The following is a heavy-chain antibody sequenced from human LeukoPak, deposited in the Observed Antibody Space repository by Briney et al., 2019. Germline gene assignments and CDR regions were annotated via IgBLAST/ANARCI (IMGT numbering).Heavy chain of an antibody. V-gene: IGHV1-69*13. D-gene: IGHD5-18*01. CDR3: AKDLMETAGRYFDF. CDR1: GGTFSSYA. CDR2: IIPIFGTA. J-gene: IGHJ4*02. Sequence: ASVKVSCKASGGTFSSYAISWVRQAPGQGLEWMGGIIPIFGTANYAQKFQGRVTITADESTSTAYMELSSLRSEDTAVYYCAKDLMETAGRYFDFWGQGAPVTVSS.